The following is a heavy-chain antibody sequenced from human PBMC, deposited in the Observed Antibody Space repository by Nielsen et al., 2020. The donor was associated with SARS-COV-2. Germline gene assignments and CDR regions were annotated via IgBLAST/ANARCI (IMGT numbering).Heavy chain of an antibody. CDR2: ISASGGST. V-gene: IGHV3-23*01. J-gene: IGHJ4*02. CDR3: ARDRSVRYFDY. CDR1: GFTFTIYA. Sequence: GGSLRLSCAASGFTFTIYAMSWVRQAPGQGLEWVSAISASGGSTYYADSVKGRFTSSRDNSKNTLYLQMNSLRAEDTAVYYCARDRSVRYFDYWGQGIQVTVSS. D-gene: IGHD3-9*01.